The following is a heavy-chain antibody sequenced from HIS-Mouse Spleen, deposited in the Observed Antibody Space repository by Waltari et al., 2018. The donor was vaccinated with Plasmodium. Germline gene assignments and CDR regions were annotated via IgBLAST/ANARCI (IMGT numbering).Heavy chain of an antibody. Sequence: QVQLQESGPGLVKPSETLSLPCTVSGGSISRYYWCWIRQPPGKGLEWIGYIYYSGSTTYNPSLKSRVTISVDTSKNQFSLKLSSVTAADTAVYYCARVGRRIWGAFDIWGQGTMVTVSS. V-gene: IGHV4-59*01. CDR1: GGSISRYY. D-gene: IGHD3-16*01. CDR3: ARVGRRIWGAFDI. CDR2: IYYSGST. J-gene: IGHJ3*02.